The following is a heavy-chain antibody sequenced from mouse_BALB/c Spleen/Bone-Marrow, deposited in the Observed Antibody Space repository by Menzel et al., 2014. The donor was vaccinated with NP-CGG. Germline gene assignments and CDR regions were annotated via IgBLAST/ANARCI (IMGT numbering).Heavy chain of an antibody. CDR2: ISNGGGST. CDR1: GFTFSDYY. Sequence: EVQRVESGGGLVQPGGSLKLSCATSGFTFSDYYMYWVRRTPEKRLEWVAYISNGGGSTYYPDTVKGRFTISRDNAKNTLYLQMSRLKSEDTAMYYCARGGIYYGMDYWGQGTSVTVSS. V-gene: IGHV5-12*02. J-gene: IGHJ4*01. CDR3: ARGGIYYGMDY.